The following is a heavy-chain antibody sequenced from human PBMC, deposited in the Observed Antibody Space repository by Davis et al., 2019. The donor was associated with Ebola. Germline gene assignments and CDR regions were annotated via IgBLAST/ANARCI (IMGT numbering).Heavy chain of an antibody. CDR2: INPNSGGT. J-gene: IGHJ4*02. CDR3: ARAQFPTTSDH. D-gene: IGHD1-1*01. CDR1: GYTFTSYG. Sequence: ASVKVSCKTAGYTFTSYGLSWMRQAPGQGLEWMGRINPNSGGTNYAQKFQGRVTMTRDTSISTAYMELSRLRSDDTAVYYCARAQFPTTSDHWGQGTLVTVSS. V-gene: IGHV1-2*06.